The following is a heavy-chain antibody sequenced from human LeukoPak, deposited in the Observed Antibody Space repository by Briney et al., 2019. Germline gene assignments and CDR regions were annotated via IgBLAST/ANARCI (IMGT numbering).Heavy chain of an antibody. V-gene: IGHV3-23*01. CDR1: GFTFSSYA. CDR3: AKGDIVVVVAARPDAFDI. D-gene: IGHD2-15*01. J-gene: IGHJ3*02. CDR2: ISGSGGST. Sequence: QSGGSLRLSCAASGFTFSSYAMSWVRQAPGKGLEWVSAISGSGGSTYYADSAKGRFTISRDNSKNTLYLQMNSLRAEDTAVYYCAKGDIVVVVAARPDAFDIWGQGTMVTVSS.